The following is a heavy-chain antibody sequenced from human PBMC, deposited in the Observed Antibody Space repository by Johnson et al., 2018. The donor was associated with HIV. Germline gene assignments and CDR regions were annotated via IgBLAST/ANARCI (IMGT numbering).Heavy chain of an antibody. D-gene: IGHD3/OR15-3a*01. CDR3: AKMLDLGDDGSDI. CDR2: ITGSGGST. J-gene: IGHJ3*02. CDR1: GFTFSTYA. V-gene: IGHV3-23*04. Sequence: VQLVESGGGVVQPGRSLRLSCAASGFTFSTYAMHWVRQAPGKGLEWVSSITGSGGSTYYADSVKGRCTISRDNSKNTLYLQMNSLRVEDTAMYYCAKMLDLGDDGSDIWGQGTMVTVSS.